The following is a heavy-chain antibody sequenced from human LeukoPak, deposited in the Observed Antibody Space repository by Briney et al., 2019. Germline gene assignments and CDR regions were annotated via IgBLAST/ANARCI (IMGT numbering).Heavy chain of an antibody. CDR2: ISYDGSNK. CDR1: GFTFSRYG. CDR3: AKEGYSRGYYSYYYMDV. D-gene: IGHD6-13*01. J-gene: IGHJ6*03. V-gene: IGHV3-30*04. Sequence: GGSLRLSCAASGFTFSRYGMHWVRQAPGKGLEWVTAISYDGSNKYYADSVKGRFTISRDNSKNTLCVQMNSLRAEDTAVYYCAKEGYSRGYYSYYYMDVWGKGTTVTVSS.